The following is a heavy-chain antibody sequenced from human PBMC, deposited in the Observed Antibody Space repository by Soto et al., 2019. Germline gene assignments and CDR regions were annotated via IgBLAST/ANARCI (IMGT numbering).Heavy chain of an antibody. V-gene: IGHV3-30*03. CDR3: XXXXXXXXXXXXDY. CDR2: VSYDGIDE. Sequence: QVHLVESGGGVVQPGRSLRLSCAASGFTXXXXXXXXXXXXXXXXXXWVAVVSYDGIDENYVDSVKGRFSISRDNXXXXXXXXXXXXXXXXXXXXXXXXXXXXXXXXXXDYWGQGTLVTVSS. J-gene: IGHJ4*02. CDR1: GFTXXXXX.